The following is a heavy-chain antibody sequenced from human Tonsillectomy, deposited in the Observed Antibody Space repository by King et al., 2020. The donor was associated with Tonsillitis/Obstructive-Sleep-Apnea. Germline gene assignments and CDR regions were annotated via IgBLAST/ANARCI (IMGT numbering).Heavy chain of an antibody. CDR3: ARVVDRIAARLATHPSNPPFDY. D-gene: IGHD6-6*01. CDR2: IYHSGST. CDR1: GGSISSSNW. J-gene: IGHJ4*02. Sequence: VQLQESGPGLVKPSGTLSLTCAVSGGSISSSNWWSWVRQPPGKGLEWIGEIYHSGSTNYNPSLKSRVTISVDKSKNQFSLKLRSVTAADTAVYYCARVVDRIAARLATHPSNPPFDYWGQGTLVTVSS. V-gene: IGHV4-4*02.